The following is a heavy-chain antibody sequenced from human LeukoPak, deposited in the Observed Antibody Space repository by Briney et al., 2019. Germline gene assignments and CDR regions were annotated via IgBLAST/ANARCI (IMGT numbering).Heavy chain of an antibody. Sequence: GESLKISCQGSGYNFTSYWIAWERQMPGKGLEWMGIIYPGDSDTRYSPSFQGQVTISADKSISTAYLQWSSLKASDTAMYYCARFGSGYYFDSWGKGTLVTVSS. J-gene: IGHJ4*02. D-gene: IGHD3-3*01. CDR3: ARFGSGYYFDS. CDR2: IYPGDSDT. CDR1: GYNFTSYW. V-gene: IGHV5-51*01.